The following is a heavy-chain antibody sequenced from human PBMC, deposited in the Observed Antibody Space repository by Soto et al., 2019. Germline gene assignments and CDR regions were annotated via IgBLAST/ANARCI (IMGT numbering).Heavy chain of an antibody. Sequence: GGSLRLSCAASGFTFSSYSMNWVRQAPGKGLEWVSYISSSSSTINYADSVKGRFTISRDNAKNSLYLQLNSLRAEDTAVYYCAREVNGDYVKGDAFDIWGQGTMVTVSS. V-gene: IGHV3-48*01. D-gene: IGHD4-17*01. J-gene: IGHJ3*02. CDR3: AREVNGDYVKGDAFDI. CDR1: GFTFSSYS. CDR2: ISSSSSTI.